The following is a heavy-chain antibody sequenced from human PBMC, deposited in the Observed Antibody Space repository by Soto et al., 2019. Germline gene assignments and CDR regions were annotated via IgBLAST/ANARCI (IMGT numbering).Heavy chain of an antibody. V-gene: IGHV4-30-4*01. CDR3: ARDRGRSGSYYNPFDY. Sequence: SETLSLTCTVSGGSISSGDYYRSWIRQPPGKGLEWIGYIYYSGSTYYNPSLKSRVTISVDTSKNQFSLKLGSVTAADTAVYYCARDRGRSGSYYNPFDYWGQGTLVAVSS. CDR1: GGSISSGDYY. CDR2: IYYSGST. J-gene: IGHJ4*02. D-gene: IGHD3-10*01.